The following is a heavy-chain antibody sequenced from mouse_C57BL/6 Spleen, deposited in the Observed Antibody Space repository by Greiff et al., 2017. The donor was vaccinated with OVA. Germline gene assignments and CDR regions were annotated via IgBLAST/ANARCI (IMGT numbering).Heavy chain of an antibody. J-gene: IGHJ4*01. CDR3: ARRHDYDGYYAMDY. Sequence: VQLQQSGPELVKPGASVKISCKASGYAFSSSWMNWVKQRPGKGLEWIGRIYPGDGDTNYNGKFKGKATLTADKSSSTAYMQLSSLTSEDSAVYFCARRHDYDGYYAMDYWGQGTSVTVSS. D-gene: IGHD2-4*01. CDR2: IYPGDGDT. CDR1: GYAFSSSW. V-gene: IGHV1-82*01.